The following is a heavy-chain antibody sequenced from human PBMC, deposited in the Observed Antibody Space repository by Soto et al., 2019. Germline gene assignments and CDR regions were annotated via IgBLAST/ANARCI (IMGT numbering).Heavy chain of an antibody. CDR1: GFTFSSYD. Sequence: GGSLRLSCAASGFTFSSYDMHWVRQAPGKGLEWVAVIWYDGSNKYYADSVKGRFTISRDNSKNTLYLQMNSLRAEDTAVYYCASDSSGFLRFDYWGQGTLVTVSS. V-gene: IGHV3-33*01. J-gene: IGHJ4*02. D-gene: IGHD3-22*01. CDR3: ASDSSGFLRFDY. CDR2: IWYDGSNK.